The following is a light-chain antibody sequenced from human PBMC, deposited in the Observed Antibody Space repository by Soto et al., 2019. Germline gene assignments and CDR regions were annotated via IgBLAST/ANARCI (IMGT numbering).Light chain of an antibody. J-gene: IGKJ2*01. Sequence: DIQMTQSPSTLSASVGDRVTITCRASQSISSWLAWYQQKPGKAPKLLIYKASSLESGVPSRFSGSGSGTEFPLTISSLQPDDFATYYCQQYNSYSPYTFGQGPKLEIK. CDR2: KAS. CDR1: QSISSW. V-gene: IGKV1-5*03. CDR3: QQYNSYSPYT.